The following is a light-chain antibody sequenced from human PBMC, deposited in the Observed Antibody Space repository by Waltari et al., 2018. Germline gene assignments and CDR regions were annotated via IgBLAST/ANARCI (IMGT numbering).Light chain of an antibody. V-gene: IGLV1-47*01. CDR1: SSNLGLNY. J-gene: IGLJ3*02. Sequence: QSVLTQPPSASGTPGQRVTIACSGSSSNLGLNYAYWYQHLPGTAPKLLIFSNTQRPSGVRDRFSGSKSGTSASLAISGLRSEDEGDYYCAAWDDTLSHWVFGGGTKLTVL. CDR3: AAWDDTLSHWV. CDR2: SNT.